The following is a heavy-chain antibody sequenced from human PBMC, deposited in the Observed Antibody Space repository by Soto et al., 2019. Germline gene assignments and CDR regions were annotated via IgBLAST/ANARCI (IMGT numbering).Heavy chain of an antibody. J-gene: IGHJ3*02. D-gene: IGHD3-16*01. CDR2: INPYNANV. V-gene: IGHV1-18*04. Sequence: QVQLVQSGAEVKKPGASVKVSCKTSGYTFTNHGINWVRQAPGQGLEWMGWINPYNANVNYAQKLQGRVTMTTDTATSTAYMDLRSLTSDVTAVYYCARDRVAGIWGEAFEIWGQGTMVTVSS. CDR1: GYTFTNHG. CDR3: ARDRVAGIWGEAFEI.